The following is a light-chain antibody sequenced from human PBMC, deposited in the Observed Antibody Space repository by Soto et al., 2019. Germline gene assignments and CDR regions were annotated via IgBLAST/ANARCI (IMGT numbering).Light chain of an antibody. Sequence: EIVMTQSPATLSVSPGERATLSCRASQSVSSKLAWYQQKPGQAPRLLIYGASTRASGIPARFSGSGSGTEFTLTISSLQSEDFAVYYCQHYNYWPYTFGQGTKVDIK. CDR2: GAS. V-gene: IGKV3-15*01. CDR3: QHYNYWPYT. CDR1: QSVSSK. J-gene: IGKJ2*01.